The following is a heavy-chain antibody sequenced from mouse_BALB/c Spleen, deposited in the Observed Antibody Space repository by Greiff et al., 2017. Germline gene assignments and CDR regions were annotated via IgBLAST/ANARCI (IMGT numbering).Heavy chain of an antibody. CDR3: TREGGIYYGNYAWFAY. CDR1: GYTFTSYW. V-gene: IGHV1-5*01. D-gene: IGHD2-1*01. CDR2: IYPGNSDT. J-gene: IGHJ3*01. Sequence: EVQLQQSGTVLARPGASVKMSCKASGYTFTSYWMHWVKQRPGQGLEWIGAIYPGNSDTSYNQKFKGKAKLTAVTSTSTAYMELSSLTNEDSAVYYCTREGGIYYGNYAWFAYWGQGTLVTVSA.